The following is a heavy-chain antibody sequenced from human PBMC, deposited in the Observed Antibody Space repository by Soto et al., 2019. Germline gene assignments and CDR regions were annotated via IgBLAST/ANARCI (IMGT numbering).Heavy chain of an antibody. D-gene: IGHD5-12*01. Sequence: SETLSLTCSVSGASIAGGSYSWSWVRQPPGKGLEWIGYIPSRGRPFYNPSLTSRGTISADSSKNQLSLQLTSVTAADTAVYYCVRDQYSGYDFSLWGQGNLVTVSS. CDR2: IPSRGRP. J-gene: IGHJ4*02. V-gene: IGHV4-30-2*05. CDR3: VRDQYSGYDFSL. CDR1: GASIAGGSYS.